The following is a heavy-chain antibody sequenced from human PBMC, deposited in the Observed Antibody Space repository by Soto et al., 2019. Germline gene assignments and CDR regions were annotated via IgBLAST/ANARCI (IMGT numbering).Heavy chain of an antibody. CDR1: GFTFGSYG. D-gene: IGHD3-22*01. CDR2: ISYDGSTK. CDR3: AKLAYDDSGSTNHQFDY. V-gene: IGHV3-30*18. Sequence: PGGSLRLSCATSGFTFGSYGMHWVRQPPGKGLEWVAYISYDGSTKYYVDFVKGRFTISRDNSKNTVYLQMNSLRAEDTATYCCAKLAYDDSGSTNHQFDYWGQGTPVTVSS. J-gene: IGHJ4*02.